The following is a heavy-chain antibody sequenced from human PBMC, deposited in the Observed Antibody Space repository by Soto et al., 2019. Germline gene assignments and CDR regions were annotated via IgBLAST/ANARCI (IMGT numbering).Heavy chain of an antibody. V-gene: IGHV3-23*01. D-gene: IGHD3-22*01. J-gene: IGHJ6*02. CDR1: GGSSSSYY. CDR2: ISGSGSST. CDR3: ARSPDSSGYYPRWYYYGMDV. Sequence: ETLSLTCTVSGGSSSSYYWSWIRQPPGKGLEWVSAISGSGSSTYYADSVKGRFTISRDNSKNTLYLKMNSLRAEDTAVYYCARSPDSSGYYPRWYYYGMDVWGQGTTVTVSS.